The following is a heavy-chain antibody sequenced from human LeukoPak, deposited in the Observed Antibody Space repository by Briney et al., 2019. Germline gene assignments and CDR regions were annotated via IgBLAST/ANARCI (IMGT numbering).Heavy chain of an antibody. J-gene: IGHJ4*02. Sequence: GGSLRLSCPASGCTFSSYAMSWVRQAPGEWLEWVAAISGSGAGTYYADSVTGLFSISRDNCKNTQYLQMQSLRAEDTAVYYCSKAQLIVVVVAAESSYDYWGQGTLVTVSS. CDR2: ISGSGAGT. CDR3: SKAQLIVVVVAAESSYDY. D-gene: IGHD2-15*01. V-gene: IGHV3-23*01. CDR1: GCTFSSYA.